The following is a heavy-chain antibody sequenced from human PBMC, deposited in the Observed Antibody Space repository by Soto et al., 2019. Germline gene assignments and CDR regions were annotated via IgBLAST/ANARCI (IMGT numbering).Heavy chain of an antibody. J-gene: IGHJ5*02. CDR1: GYTFTGYY. CDR2: INPNSGGT. D-gene: IGHD6-13*01. Sequence: ASVKVSCKASGYTFTGYYMHWVRQAPGQGLEWMGWINPNSGGTNYAQKFQGWVTVTRDTSISTAYMELSRLRSDDTAVYYCARGEAAAGTGLVWFDPWGQGTLVTVSS. CDR3: ARGEAAAGTGLVWFDP. V-gene: IGHV1-2*04.